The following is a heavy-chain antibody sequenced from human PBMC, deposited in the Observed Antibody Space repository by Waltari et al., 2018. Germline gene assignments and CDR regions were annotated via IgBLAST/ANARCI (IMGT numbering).Heavy chain of an antibody. V-gene: IGHV4-39*01. CDR1: GGSISSSSYY. CDR3: ARRSGYSYALDV. Sequence: QLQLQESVPGLVKPSETLSLTCTVSGGSISSSSYYCGWIRQPPGKGLEWIGSIYYSGSTYYNPPLKGRVTISVDTSKNQFSLKLSSVTAADTAVYYCARRSGYSYALDVWGKGTTVTVSS. D-gene: IGHD5-18*01. J-gene: IGHJ6*04. CDR2: IYYSGST.